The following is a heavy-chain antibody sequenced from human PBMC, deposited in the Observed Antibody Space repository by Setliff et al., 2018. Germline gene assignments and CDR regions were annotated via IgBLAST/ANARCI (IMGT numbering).Heavy chain of an antibody. V-gene: IGHV4-4*07. CDR3: ARVRITPYCMDV. J-gene: IGHJ6*03. Sequence: SETLSLTCTVSGGSMGSYYWTWIRQSAGKGLEWIGRVYTTGRTAFNPSLNSRVTMSLDKSKNPFSLKLYSVTAADTAVYFCARVRITPYCMDVWGKGTTVTVSS. D-gene: IGHD3-10*01. CDR1: GGSMGSYY. CDR2: VYTTGRT.